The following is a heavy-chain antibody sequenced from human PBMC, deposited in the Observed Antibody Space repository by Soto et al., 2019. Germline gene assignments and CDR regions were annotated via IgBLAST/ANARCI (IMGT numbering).Heavy chain of an antibody. CDR2: IKDSGDDT. Sequence: DVQLLESGGGLVQPGGSLTLSCAASGFSFSNYAMHWVRQAPGKGLEWVSTIKDSGDDTYCLDSVRGRFTISRDNSKNTLYLQMTSLRAEDTALYHCVKGGASYTSCWYANWGQGILVTVSS. CDR1: GFSFSNYA. D-gene: IGHD6-13*01. V-gene: IGHV3-23*01. J-gene: IGHJ4*02. CDR3: VKGGASYTSCWYAN.